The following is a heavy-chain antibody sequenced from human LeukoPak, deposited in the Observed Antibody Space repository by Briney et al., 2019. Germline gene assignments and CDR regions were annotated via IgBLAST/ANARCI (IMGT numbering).Heavy chain of an antibody. D-gene: IGHD6-13*01. CDR2: ISGSGGST. J-gene: IGHJ4*02. CDR3: AKDLSSSWNYFDY. V-gene: IGHV3-23*01. Sequence: PGGSLRLSCAASGFTFSGYAMNWVRQAPGKGLEWVSGISGSGGSTYYADSVKGRVTISRDNSKNTLYLQMNSLRAEDTAVYYCAKDLSSSWNYFDYWGQGTLVTVSS. CDR1: GFTFSGYA.